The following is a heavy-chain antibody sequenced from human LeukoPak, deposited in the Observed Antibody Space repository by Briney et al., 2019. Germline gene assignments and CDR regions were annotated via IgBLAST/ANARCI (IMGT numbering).Heavy chain of an antibody. CDR3: AGGKRPSIAARLPDS. D-gene: IGHD6-6*01. CDR2: IYYSGST. Sequence: SETLSLTCTVSGGSISSYYWSWIRQPPGKGLEYIGYIYYSGSTNYNPSLKSRVTISIDTSKNQFSLKLSSVTTADTAVYYCAGGKRPSIAARLPDSWGQGTLVTVSS. CDR1: GGSISSYY. J-gene: IGHJ5*01. V-gene: IGHV4-59*01.